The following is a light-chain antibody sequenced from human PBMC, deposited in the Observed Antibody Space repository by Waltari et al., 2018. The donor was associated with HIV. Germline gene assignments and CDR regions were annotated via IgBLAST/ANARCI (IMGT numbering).Light chain of an antibody. J-gene: IGLJ2*01. CDR1: NSNIGAGYD. V-gene: IGLV1-40*01. CDR2: GNI. Sequence: QSVLTQPPSVSGAPGQRVTISCTGSNSNIGAGYDVHWYHQLPGTAPKLLIYGNINRPSGVPDRVSGSKSGTSASLAITGLQAEDEADYYCQSYDSSLSGVVFGGGTKLTVL. CDR3: QSYDSSLSGVV.